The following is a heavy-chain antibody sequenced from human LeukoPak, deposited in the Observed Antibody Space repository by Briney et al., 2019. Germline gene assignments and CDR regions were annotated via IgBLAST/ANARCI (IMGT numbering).Heavy chain of an antibody. CDR3: ARGRRGDY. CDR1: GGSFSGYY. V-gene: IGHV4-34*01. Sequence: PSETLSLTCAVYGGSFSGYYWSWIRQPPGKGLEWIGEINHSGSTNYNPSLKSRVTISVDTSKNQFSLKLSSVTAADTAVYYCARGRRGDYWGQGTLVTVS. CDR2: INHSGST. J-gene: IGHJ4*02.